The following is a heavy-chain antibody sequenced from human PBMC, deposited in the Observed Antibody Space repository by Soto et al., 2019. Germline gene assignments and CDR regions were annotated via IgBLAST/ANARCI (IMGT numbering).Heavy chain of an antibody. D-gene: IGHD3-3*01. Sequence: TSETLSLTCTVSGGSISSSSYYWGWIRQPPGKGLEWIGSIYYSGSTNYNPSLKSRVTISVDTSKNQFSLKLSSVTAADTAVYYCVRDFRNFWSGLKTWDAFDIWGQGTMVTVSS. CDR2: IYYSGST. CDR3: VRDFRNFWSGLKTWDAFDI. J-gene: IGHJ3*02. CDR1: GGSISSSSYY. V-gene: IGHV4-39*07.